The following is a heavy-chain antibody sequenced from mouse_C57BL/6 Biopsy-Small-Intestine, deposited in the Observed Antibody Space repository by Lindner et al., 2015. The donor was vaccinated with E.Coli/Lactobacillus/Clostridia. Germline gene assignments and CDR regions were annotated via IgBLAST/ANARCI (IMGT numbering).Heavy chain of an antibody. J-gene: IGHJ1*03. CDR2: IYLGSGNT. V-gene: IGHV1-66*01. CDR1: GYSFTSYY. Sequence: VQLQESGPELVKPGASVKISCKASGYSFTSYYIHWVKQRPGQGLEWIGWIYLGSGNTKYNEKFKGKATLTADTSSSTAYMQLSSLTSEDSAVYYCARGSIYDGYYWYFDVWGTGTTVTVSS. D-gene: IGHD2-3*01. CDR3: ARGSIYDGYYWYFDV.